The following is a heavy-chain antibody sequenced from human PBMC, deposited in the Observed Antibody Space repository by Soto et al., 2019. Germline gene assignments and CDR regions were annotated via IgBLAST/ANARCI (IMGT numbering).Heavy chain of an antibody. CDR2: IFSGGGT. V-gene: IGHV3-53*01. D-gene: IGHD5-18*01. CDR1: GFSVTANY. Sequence: GGSLRLSCEVSGFSVTANYMSWVRQAPGKGLEWVSVIFSGGGTDYVDSVKGRFTISRDISKNTLYIQMNSLRAEDTALYYCVRDRDLDRDMVHADLWGQGTLVTVSS. J-gene: IGHJ4*01. CDR3: VRDRDLDRDMVHADL.